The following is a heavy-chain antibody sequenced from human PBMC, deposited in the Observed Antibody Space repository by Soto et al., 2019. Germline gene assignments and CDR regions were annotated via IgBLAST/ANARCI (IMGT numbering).Heavy chain of an antibody. CDR2: ISYDGGNK. D-gene: IGHD3-16*01. V-gene: IGHV3-30*18. J-gene: IGHJ6*02. Sequence: QVQLVESGGGVVQPGRSLRLSCAASGFTFSSYGIHWVRQAPGKGLEWVAFISYDGGNKYYADSVKGRFTISRDNSKNTLFLPMNSLRAEDTAAYYCAKVIIMFGGSRYGLDVWGQGTTVTVSS. CDR1: GFTFSSYG. CDR3: AKVIIMFGGSRYGLDV.